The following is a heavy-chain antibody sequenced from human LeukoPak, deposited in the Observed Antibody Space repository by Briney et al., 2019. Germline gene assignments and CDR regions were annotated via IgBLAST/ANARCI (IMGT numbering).Heavy chain of an antibody. CDR2: IYYSGST. Sequence: SETLSLTCTVSGGSISSYYWSWIRQPPGKGLECIGYIYYSGSTNYNPSLKSRVTIPVDTSKNQFSLKLSSVTAADTAVYYCAREYYYDSSAFDIWGQGTMVTVSS. CDR3: AREYYYDSSAFDI. CDR1: GGSISSYY. D-gene: IGHD3-22*01. J-gene: IGHJ3*02. V-gene: IGHV4-59*01.